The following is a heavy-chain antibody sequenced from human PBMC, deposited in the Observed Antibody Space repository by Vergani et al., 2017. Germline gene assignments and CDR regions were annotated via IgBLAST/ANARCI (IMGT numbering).Heavy chain of an antibody. CDR1: GFSFSGSA. CDR2: IRSKVNSYDT. CDR3: TTPIVDSSTYDYYYDGMDV. Sequence: EVQLVESGGGLVQPGGSLKLSCAASGFSFSGSAMHWVRQASGKGLEWVGRIRSKVNSYDTAYAASVKGRFTISRDDSKNTAYLQMNSMKTEDTAVYYCTTPIVDSSTYDYYYDGMDVWGQGTTVTVSS. J-gene: IGHJ6*02. D-gene: IGHD3-22*01. V-gene: IGHV3-73*01.